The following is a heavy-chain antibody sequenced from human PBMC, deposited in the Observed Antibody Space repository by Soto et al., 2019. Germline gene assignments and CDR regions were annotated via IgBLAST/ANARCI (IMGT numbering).Heavy chain of an antibody. V-gene: IGHV3-48*02. J-gene: IGHJ4*02. CDR3: ARFFGSGFDY. D-gene: IGHD6-19*01. CDR1: GFTFFSYS. CDR2: ISTSGATR. Sequence: GGSLRLSCAASGFTFFSYSMNWVRQAPGKGLEWVAHISTSGATRYYADSVKGRFTISRDNAKTSLYLQMDSLRNEDTAVYYCARFFGSGFDYWGQGTLVTVSS.